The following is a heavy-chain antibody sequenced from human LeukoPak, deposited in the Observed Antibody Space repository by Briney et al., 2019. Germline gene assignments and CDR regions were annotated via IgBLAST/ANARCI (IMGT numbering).Heavy chain of an antibody. D-gene: IGHD3-9*01. V-gene: IGHV3-21*01. Sequence: GGSLRLSCAASGFTFSSYSMNWVRQAPGKGLEWVSSISSSSSYIYYADSVKGRFTISRDNAKNSLYPQMNSLRAEDTAVYYCARDGSRLTYYDILTGYSMGYYYYMDVWGKGNTVTVSS. CDR1: GFTFSSYS. J-gene: IGHJ6*03. CDR3: ARDGSRLTYYDILTGYSMGYYYYMDV. CDR2: ISSSSSYI.